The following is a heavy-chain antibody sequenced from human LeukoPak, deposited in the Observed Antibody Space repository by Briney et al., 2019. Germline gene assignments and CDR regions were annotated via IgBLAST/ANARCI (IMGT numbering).Heavy chain of an antibody. CDR2: MNPNSGNT. Sequence: GASVKVSCKASGYTFTSYDINWVRQATGQGLEWVGWMNPNSGNTGYAQKFQGRVTMTRNTSISTAYMELSSLRSEDTAVYYCARGGSSSNWYDPWGQGTLVTVSS. J-gene: IGHJ5*02. V-gene: IGHV1-8*01. CDR3: ARGGSSSNWYDP. CDR1: GYTFTSYD. D-gene: IGHD6-6*01.